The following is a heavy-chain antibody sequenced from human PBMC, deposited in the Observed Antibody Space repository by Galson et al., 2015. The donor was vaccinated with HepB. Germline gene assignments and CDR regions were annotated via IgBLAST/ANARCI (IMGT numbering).Heavy chain of an antibody. CDR3: ARIGDYHLTTFDYYFYGMDV. D-gene: IGHD2/OR15-2a*01. CDR2: IFPGDSDT. V-gene: IGHV5-51*01. Sequence: QSGAEVKKPGESLNISCKASGYTFSAYWVGWVRQMPGKGLEWMGIIFPGDSDTRYSPSFQGHVSISVDKSVSTAYLQWRSLKASDTAIYYCARIGDYHLTTFDYYFYGMDVWGQGTTVSVSS. CDR1: GYTFSAYW. J-gene: IGHJ6*02.